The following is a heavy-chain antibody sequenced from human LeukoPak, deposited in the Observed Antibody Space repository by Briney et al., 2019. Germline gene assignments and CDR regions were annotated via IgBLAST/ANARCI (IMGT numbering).Heavy chain of an antibody. D-gene: IGHD3-9*01. CDR2: ISWDGGST. CDR1: GFTFDDYA. J-gene: IGHJ4*02. CDR3: AKDGDWEYDILTGYPDY. V-gene: IGHV3-43D*03. Sequence: PGGSLRLSCAASGFTFDDYAMHWVRQAPGRGLEWVSLISWDGGSTYYAGSVKGRFTISRDNSKNSLYLQMNSLRAEDTALYYCAKDGDWEYDILTGYPDYWGQGTLVTVSS.